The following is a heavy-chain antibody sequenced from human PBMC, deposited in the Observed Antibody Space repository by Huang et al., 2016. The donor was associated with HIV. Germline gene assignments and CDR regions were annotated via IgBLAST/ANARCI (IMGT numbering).Heavy chain of an antibody. D-gene: IGHD4-17*01. J-gene: IGHJ4*02. Sequence: QVHLVQSGAEVKKPGASVKFSCKASGYTFTNYDINWGRQAPGRGVEWMGWMNPNTGNTGFAQSFQGRVTMTRKTSRTTAYMALTSLTSEDTAGYYCARSAYGDLDYWGLGTLVIVSS. V-gene: IGHV1-8*02. CDR1: GYTFTNYD. CDR2: MNPNTGNT. CDR3: ARSAYGDLDY.